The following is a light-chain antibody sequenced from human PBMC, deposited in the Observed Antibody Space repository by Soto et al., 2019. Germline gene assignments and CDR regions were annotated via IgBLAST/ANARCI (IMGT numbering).Light chain of an antibody. CDR1: SSDVGGYNY. Sequence: QSALTQPPSASGSPGQSVTISCTGTSSDVGGYNYVSWYQHHPGKAPKLMIYEVNKRPAGVSDRFSGSKSGNTASLTVSGLQAEDEDDYYCSSYAGSNSVGVFGGGTKLTVL. J-gene: IGLJ2*01. CDR2: EVN. CDR3: SSYAGSNSVGV. V-gene: IGLV2-8*01.